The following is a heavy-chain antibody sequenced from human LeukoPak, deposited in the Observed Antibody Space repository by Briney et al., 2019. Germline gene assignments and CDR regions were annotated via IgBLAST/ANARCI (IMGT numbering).Heavy chain of an antibody. V-gene: IGHV4-38-2*01. D-gene: IGHD3-10*01. Sequence: SETLSLTCAVSGYSISSGYYWGWLRQPPGKELEWIGSMYHSGGTYYNPSLKSRVTISVDTSKNQFSLKLSSVTAADTAMYYCARSGSYYYYMDVWGQGTTVTVSS. CDR3: ARSGSYYYYMDV. CDR2: MYHSGGT. CDR1: GYSISSGYY. J-gene: IGHJ6*03.